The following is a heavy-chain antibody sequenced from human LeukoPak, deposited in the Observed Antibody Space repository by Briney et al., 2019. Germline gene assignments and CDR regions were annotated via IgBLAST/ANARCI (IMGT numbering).Heavy chain of an antibody. CDR1: GGSISSGGYY. CDR3: ARVMDYGDYVWFDP. V-gene: IGHV4-31*03. D-gene: IGHD4-17*01. J-gene: IGHJ5*02. CDR2: IYYSGST. Sequence: SQTLSLTRTVSGGSISSGGYYWSWIRQHPGKGLEWIGYIYYSGSTYYNPSLKSRVTISVDTSKNQFSLKLSSVTAADTAVYYCARVMDYGDYVWFDPWGQGTLVTVSS.